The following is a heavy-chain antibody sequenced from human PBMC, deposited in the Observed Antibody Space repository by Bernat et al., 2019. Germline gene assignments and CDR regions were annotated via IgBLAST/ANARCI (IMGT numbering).Heavy chain of an antibody. V-gene: IGHV3-66*01. CDR1: GFTVSSNY. CDR3: GRNGGVYGPFEY. CDR2: IYSGGDT. J-gene: IGHJ4*02. D-gene: IGHD2-8*02. Sequence: EVQLVESGGGLVQPGGSLRLSCAVSGFTVSSNYMSWFRQAPGKGLDWVSVIYSGGDTYYADSVKGRFTVSRDNSEKTMYLQMNSLRAEDTDLYYCGRNGGVYGPFEYWGQGALVTVSP.